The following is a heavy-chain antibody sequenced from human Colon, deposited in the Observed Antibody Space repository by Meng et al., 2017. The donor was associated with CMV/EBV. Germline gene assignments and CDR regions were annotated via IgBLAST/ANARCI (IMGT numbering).Heavy chain of an antibody. V-gene: IGHV3-74*01. Sequence: SGFTFSTFWMHWVRQIPEKGLAWVSRINSDGSSTSYADSVKGRFTISRDNAKNTLYLQMNSLRAEDTAVYYCARSGIAALYWYFDLWGRGTLVTVSS. CDR2: INSDGSST. CDR1: GFTFSTFW. D-gene: IGHD6-13*01. CDR3: ARSGIAALYWYFDL. J-gene: IGHJ2*01.